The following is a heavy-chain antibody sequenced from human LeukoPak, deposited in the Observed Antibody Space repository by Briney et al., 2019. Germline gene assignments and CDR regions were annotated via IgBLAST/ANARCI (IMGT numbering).Heavy chain of an antibody. CDR2: INPNSGGT. Sequence: ASVKVSRKASGYTFTGYYMHWVRQAPGQGLEWMGWINPNSGGTNYAQKFQGRVTMTRDTSISTAYMELSRLRSDDTAVYYCAREGAGWLQFFDYWGQGTLVTVSS. CDR3: AREGAGWLQFFDY. J-gene: IGHJ4*02. D-gene: IGHD5-24*01. V-gene: IGHV1-2*02. CDR1: GYTFTGYY.